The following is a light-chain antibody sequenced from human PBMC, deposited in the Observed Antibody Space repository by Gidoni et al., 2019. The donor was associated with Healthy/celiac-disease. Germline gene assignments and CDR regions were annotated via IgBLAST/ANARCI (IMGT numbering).Light chain of an antibody. CDR2: AAS. V-gene: IGKV1-39*01. J-gene: IGKJ5*01. Sequence: DRVTITCRASQNISSYLNWYQQKPGTAPKLLIYAASSLQSGVPSRFSGSGSETDFTLTISSLQPEDFATYYCQQSYSTPPITFGQGTRLEIK. CDR1: QNISSY. CDR3: QQSYSTPPIT.